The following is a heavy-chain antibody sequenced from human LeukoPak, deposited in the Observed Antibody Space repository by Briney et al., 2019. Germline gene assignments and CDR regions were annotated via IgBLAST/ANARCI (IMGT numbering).Heavy chain of an antibody. CDR2: INPNSGGT. CDR3: ARTSHYVDIAATIPYGIYYFDY. V-gene: IGHV1-2*02. Sequence: ASVKVSCKASGYTFTGYYMHWVRQAPGQGLEWMGWINPNSGGTNYAQKFQGRVTMTRDTSISTAYMEVTRLRSDDTAVYYCARTSHYVDIAATIPYGIYYFDYWGQGTLVTVSS. J-gene: IGHJ4*02. D-gene: IGHD5-12*01. CDR1: GYTFTGYY.